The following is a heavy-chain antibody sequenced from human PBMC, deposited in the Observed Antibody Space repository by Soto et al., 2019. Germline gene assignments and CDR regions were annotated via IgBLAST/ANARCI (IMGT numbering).Heavy chain of an antibody. CDR3: TTPQNCSDGNCWRGFFDS. D-gene: IGHD2-15*01. CDR1: GFISSNAW. Sequence: PGGSLRLSCAASGFISSNAWMNWVRQAPGKGLEWVGRLKSKNDGGTTDYAVPVKGRFTISRDDSKNTLYLQMNSLKTEDTAVYYCTTPQNCSDGNCWRGFFDSGGRGTRVTVSS. CDR2: LKSKNDGGTT. V-gene: IGHV3-15*07. J-gene: IGHJ4*02.